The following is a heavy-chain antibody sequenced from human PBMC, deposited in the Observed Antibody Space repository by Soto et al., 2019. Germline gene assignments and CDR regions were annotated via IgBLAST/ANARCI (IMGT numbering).Heavy chain of an antibody. V-gene: IGHV1-8*01. CDR1: GYTFTSYD. J-gene: IGHJ6*02. Sequence: QVQLVQSGAEVKKPGASVKVSCKASGYTFTSYDINWVRQATGQGLEWMGWMNPNSGNTGYAQKVQGKVTMTRNISISTAYMELSSLRSEDTAVYYCARGGLGYCSGGSCYPTFYYGMDVWGQGTTVTVSS. CDR3: ARGGLGYCSGGSCYPTFYYGMDV. D-gene: IGHD2-15*01. CDR2: MNPNSGNT.